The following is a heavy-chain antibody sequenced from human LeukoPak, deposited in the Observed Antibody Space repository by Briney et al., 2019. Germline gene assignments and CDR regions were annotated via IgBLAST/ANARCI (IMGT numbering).Heavy chain of an antibody. V-gene: IGHV3-7*04. Sequence: GRSLRPSCVASGFTFSYCWMSWVRQAPGKGLEWVATIKQDGSEKNYVGSVKGRFTISRDKAKNSLYLQMNSLRAEDTAVYYCARPPPRRDGSGWNYFDYWGQGTLVTVSS. CDR3: ARPPPRRDGSGWNYFDY. D-gene: IGHD6-19*01. CDR1: GFTFSYCW. CDR2: IKQDGSEK. J-gene: IGHJ4*02.